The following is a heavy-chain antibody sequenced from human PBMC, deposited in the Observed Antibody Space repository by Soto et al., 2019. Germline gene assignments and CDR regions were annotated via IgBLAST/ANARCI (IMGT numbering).Heavy chain of an antibody. CDR1: GGSFSGYY. CDR2: INHSGST. CDR3: ARGRGLRFLEWSKGYWYFDL. V-gene: IGHV4-34*01. J-gene: IGHJ2*01. Sequence: SETLSLTCAVYGGSFSGYYWSWIRQPPGKGLEWIGEINHSGSTNYNPSLKSRVTISVDTSKNQFSLKLSSVTAADTAVYYCARGRGLRFLEWSKGYWYFDLWGRGTLVTVSS. D-gene: IGHD3-3*01.